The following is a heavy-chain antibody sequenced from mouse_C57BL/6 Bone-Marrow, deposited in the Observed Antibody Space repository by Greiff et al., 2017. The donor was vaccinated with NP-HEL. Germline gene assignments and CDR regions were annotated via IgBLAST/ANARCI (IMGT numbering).Heavy chain of an antibody. CDR2: IYPGNSDT. CDR3: TPGSSYYWYFDV. J-gene: IGHJ1*03. CDR1: GYTFTSYW. Sequence: EVQLQQSGTVLARPGASVKMSCKTSGYTFTSYWMHWVKQRPGQGLEWIGAIYPGNSDTSYNQKFKGKAKLTAVTSASTAYMELSSLTNEDSAVYYCTPGSSYYWYFDVWGTGTTVTVSS. D-gene: IGHD1-1*01. V-gene: IGHV1-5*01.